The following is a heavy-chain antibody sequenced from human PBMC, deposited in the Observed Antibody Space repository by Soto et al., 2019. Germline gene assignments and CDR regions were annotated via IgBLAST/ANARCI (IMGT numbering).Heavy chain of an antibody. CDR2: IASDEFTT. CDR1: GFTFSSYW. CDR3: ARTTGYTIGDY. J-gene: IGHJ4*02. Sequence: EVQLVESGGGLIQPGGSLRLSCAASGFTFSSYWMHWVRQAPGKGLVWVSRIASDEFTTTYADSVKGRFTISRDNAKNTLYLQMNSLRADDTAVYFCARTTGYTIGDYWGQGILVTVSS. D-gene: IGHD1-1*01. V-gene: IGHV3-74*01.